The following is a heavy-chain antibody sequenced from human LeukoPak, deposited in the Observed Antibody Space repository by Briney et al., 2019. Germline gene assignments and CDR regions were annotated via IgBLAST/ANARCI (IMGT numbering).Heavy chain of an antibody. J-gene: IGHJ4*02. CDR1: GYTFTSYD. CDR3: VRGMRYFDY. Sequence: ASVKVSCKASGYTFTSYDINWVRQAPGQGLEWMGWINPNNGDTPYAQRFQGRVTMTRDTSISTAYMELSRLRSDDTAVYYCVRGMRYFDYWGQGTLVTVSS. V-gene: IGHV1-2*02. CDR2: INPNNGDT.